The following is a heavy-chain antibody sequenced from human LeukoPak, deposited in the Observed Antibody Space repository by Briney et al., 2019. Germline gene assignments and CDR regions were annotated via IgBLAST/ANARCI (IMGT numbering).Heavy chain of an antibody. Sequence: GGSLRLPCAASGFTFSNYAMTWVRQAPGKGLEWVSSISGSGGTTYYADSVKGRFTISRDNSKNTLYLQMNSLRAEDTAVYYCAREEGYGSDYWGQGTLVTVSS. CDR1: GFTFSNYA. D-gene: IGHD3-10*01. V-gene: IGHV3-23*01. CDR3: AREEGYGSDY. J-gene: IGHJ4*02. CDR2: ISGSGGTT.